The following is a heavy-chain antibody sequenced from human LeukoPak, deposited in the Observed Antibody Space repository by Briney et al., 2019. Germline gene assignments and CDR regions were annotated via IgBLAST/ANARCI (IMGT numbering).Heavy chain of an antibody. D-gene: IGHD6-13*01. J-gene: IGHJ4*02. CDR2: IYSGGST. Sequence: GGSLRLSCAASGFTVSGTYTSWVRQAPGKGLEWVSVIYSGGSTHYTDSVKGRFTISRDNSKNTLYLQMNSLRAEDTAVYYCASDGEAAGNMGYWGQGILVTVSS. CDR3: ASDGEAAGNMGY. V-gene: IGHV3-53*01. CDR1: GFTVSGTY.